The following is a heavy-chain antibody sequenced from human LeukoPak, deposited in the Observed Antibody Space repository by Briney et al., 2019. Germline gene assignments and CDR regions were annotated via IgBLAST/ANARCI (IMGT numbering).Heavy chain of an antibody. CDR3: ASLASSTGYEEDGMDV. Sequence: GGSLRLSCAASGFTFSSYSMNWVRQAPGKGLEWVSSISSSSSYIYYADSVKGRFTISRDNAKNSLYLQMNSLRAEDTAVYYCASLASSTGYEEDGMDVWGQGTTVTVSS. V-gene: IGHV3-21*01. J-gene: IGHJ6*02. CDR2: ISSSSSYI. CDR1: GFTFSSYS. D-gene: IGHD5-12*01.